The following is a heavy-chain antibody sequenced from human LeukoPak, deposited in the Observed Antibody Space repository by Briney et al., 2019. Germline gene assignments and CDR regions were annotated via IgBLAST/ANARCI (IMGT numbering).Heavy chain of an antibody. J-gene: IGHJ5*02. CDR3: TAGLRKTDDGS. CDR1: GFNFNDAW. CDR2: VRTTAEGETT. V-gene: IGHV3-15*01. Sequence: PGGSLRLSCEGSGFNFNDAWMSWIRQAPGKGLEWVGRVRTTAEGETTDYAAPVRGRFIISRDDSKNMVFLQMNRLETEDTAIYYCTAGLRKTDDGSWGQGTLVTVSS. D-gene: IGHD4-17*01.